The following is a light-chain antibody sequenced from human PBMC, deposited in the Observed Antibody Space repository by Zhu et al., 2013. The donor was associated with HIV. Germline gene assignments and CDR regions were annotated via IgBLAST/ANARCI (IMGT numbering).Light chain of an antibody. CDR1: SGSIASNY. Sequence: NFLLTQPHSVSESPGKTVTISCTRSSGSIASNYVQWYQQRPASSPTTVIYEDNERPSGVPDRFSGSIDSSSNSASLTISGLKTEDEADYYCQSYDSRMDVIFGGGTKLTVL. J-gene: IGLJ2*01. CDR3: QSYDSRMDVI. CDR2: EDN. V-gene: IGLV6-57*01.